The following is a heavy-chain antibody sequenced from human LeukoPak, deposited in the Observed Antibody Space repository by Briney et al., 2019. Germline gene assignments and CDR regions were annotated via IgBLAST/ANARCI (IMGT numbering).Heavy chain of an antibody. CDR3: ARGLARTLLDY. V-gene: IGHV3-53*01. Sequence: AGVSLRLSCAASGFTVSTNYMTWVRQAPGKGLEWVSLIYSAGTTYYAASVTGRFTISRDYSKNTLYLQMNSLRVEDTAVYYCARGLARTLLDYWGQGTLLPASS. J-gene: IGHJ4*02. D-gene: IGHD2-21*01. CDR2: IYSAGTT. CDR1: GFTVSTNY.